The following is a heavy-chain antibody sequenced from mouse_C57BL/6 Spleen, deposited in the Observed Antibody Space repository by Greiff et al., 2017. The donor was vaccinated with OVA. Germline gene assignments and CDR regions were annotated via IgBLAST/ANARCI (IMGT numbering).Heavy chain of an antibody. Sequence: EVMLVESGGDLVKPGGSLKLSCAASGFTFSSYGMSWVRQTPDKRLEWVATISSGGSYTYYPDSVKGRFTISRDNAKNTLYLQMSSLKSEDTAMYYCARGDFITPHWYFDVWGTGTTVTVSS. J-gene: IGHJ1*03. CDR3: ARGDFITPHWYFDV. CDR1: GFTFSSYG. V-gene: IGHV5-6*01. D-gene: IGHD1-1*01. CDR2: ISSGGSYT.